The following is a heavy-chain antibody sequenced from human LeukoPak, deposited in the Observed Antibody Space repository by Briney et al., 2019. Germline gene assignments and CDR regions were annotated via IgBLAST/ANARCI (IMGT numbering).Heavy chain of an antibody. D-gene: IGHD2-15*01. CDR1: GFTFSNYW. CDR3: ARALIVVGSYFDY. CDR2: IKQDGSEK. V-gene: IGHV3-7*01. J-gene: IGHJ4*02. Sequence: GGSLRLSCAASGFTFSNYWMSWVRQAPGKGLEWVANIKQDGSEKYYGDSVKGRFTISRDNAKSSLYLQMNSLGAEDTAVYSCARALIVVGSYFDYWGQGTLVTVSS.